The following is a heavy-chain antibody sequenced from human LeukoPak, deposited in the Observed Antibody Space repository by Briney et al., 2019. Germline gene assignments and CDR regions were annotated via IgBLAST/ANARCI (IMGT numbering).Heavy chain of an antibody. CDR3: AKYYYDSSGYWNFDY. D-gene: IGHD3-22*01. J-gene: IGHJ4*02. CDR2: INHSGST. CDR1: GGSFSGYY. Sequence: NPSETLSLTCAVYGGSFSGYYWSWIRQPPGKGLEWIGEINHSGSTNYNPSLKSRVTISVDTSKNQFSLKLSSVTAADTAVYYCAKYYYDSSGYWNFDYWGQGTLVTVSS. V-gene: IGHV4-34*01.